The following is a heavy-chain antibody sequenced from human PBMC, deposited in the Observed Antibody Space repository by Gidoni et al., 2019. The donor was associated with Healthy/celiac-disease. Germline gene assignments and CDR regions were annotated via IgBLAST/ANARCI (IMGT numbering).Heavy chain of an antibody. D-gene: IGHD3-10*02. CDR1: GYTFTSYG. J-gene: IGHJ6*02. Sequence: QVQLVQSGAEVKKPGASVKVSCKASGYTFTSYGISWVRQAPGQGLEWMGWISAYNGNTNYAQKLQGRVTMTTDTSTSTAYMELRSLRSDDTAVYYCARPRLFGELFDYYGMDVWGQGTTVTVSS. CDR3: ARPRLFGELFDYYGMDV. V-gene: IGHV1-18*01. CDR2: ISAYNGNT.